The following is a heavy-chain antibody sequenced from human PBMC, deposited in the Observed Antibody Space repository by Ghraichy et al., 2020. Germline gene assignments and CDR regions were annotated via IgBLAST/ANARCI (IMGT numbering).Heavy chain of an antibody. CDR1: GGSISSSSYY. D-gene: IGHD1-26*01. CDR3: ARQELPRSCHFDY. J-gene: IGHJ4*02. Sequence: GSLRLSCTVSGGSISSSSYYWGWIRQPPGKGLEWIGSIYYSGSTYYNPSLKSRVTISVDTSKNQFSLKLSSVTAADTAVYYCARQELPRSCHFDYWGQGTLVTVSS. V-gene: IGHV4-39*01. CDR2: IYYSGST.